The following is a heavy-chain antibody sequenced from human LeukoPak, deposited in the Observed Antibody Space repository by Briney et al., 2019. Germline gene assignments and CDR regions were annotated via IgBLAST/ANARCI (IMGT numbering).Heavy chain of an antibody. CDR2: ISGSGGST. Sequence: GGSLRLSCAASGFTFSSYAMSWVRQAPGKGLEWVSAISGSGGSTYYADSVKGRFTISRDNSKNTLYLQMNSLRAEDTAVYYCAKKKYYDILTGYYNSPDAFDIWGQGTMVTVSS. V-gene: IGHV3-23*01. CDR3: AKKKYYDILTGYYNSPDAFDI. J-gene: IGHJ3*02. CDR1: GFTFSSYA. D-gene: IGHD3-9*01.